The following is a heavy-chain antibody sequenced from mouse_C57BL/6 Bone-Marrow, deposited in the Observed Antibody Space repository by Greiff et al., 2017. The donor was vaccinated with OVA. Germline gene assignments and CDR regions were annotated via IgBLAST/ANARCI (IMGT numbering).Heavy chain of an antibody. CDR1: GFSLTSYG. CDR2: IWRGGST. CDR3: AGGNYVNWDGRFAY. J-gene: IGHJ3*01. V-gene: IGHV2-5*01. D-gene: IGHD4-1*02. Sequence: VKLQESGPGLVQPSQSLSITCTVSGFSLTSYGVHWVRQSPGKGLEWLGVIWRGGSTDYNAAFMSRLSITKDNSKSQVFFKMNSLQADDTAIYYCAGGNYVNWDGRFAYWGQGTLVTVSA.